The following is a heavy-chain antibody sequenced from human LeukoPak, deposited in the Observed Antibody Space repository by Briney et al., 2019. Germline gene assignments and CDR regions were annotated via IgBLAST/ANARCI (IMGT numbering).Heavy chain of an antibody. V-gene: IGHV3-7*01. CDR2: MNADGSQK. J-gene: IGHJ6*02. CDR1: GFIFSKSW. CDR3: ATYTHWVAGDV. Sequence: GGSLKLSCAASGFIFSKSWMSWVRQAPGKGLEWVANMNADGSQKDYVDSVKGRFTISRDNARNSLFLQMSSLRAEDTAVYYCATYTHWVAGDVWGQGTTVTVSS. D-gene: IGHD3-16*01.